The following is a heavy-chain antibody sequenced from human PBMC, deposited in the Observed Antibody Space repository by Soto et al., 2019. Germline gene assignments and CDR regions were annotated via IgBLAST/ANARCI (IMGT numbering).Heavy chain of an antibody. J-gene: IGHJ4*02. CDR2: ISGSGGST. Sequence: EVQLLESGGGSVQPGGSLRLSCVASGHTFQSYAMTWVRQAPGKGLEWVAGISGSGGSTYYADSVRGRFTISRDDSKNTLYLQKSSLRADDTAVYYCANVSPSIRVVPAALNWGRGTLVTVSS. CDR3: ANVSPSIRVVPAALN. CDR1: GHTFQSYA. D-gene: IGHD2-2*01. V-gene: IGHV3-23*01.